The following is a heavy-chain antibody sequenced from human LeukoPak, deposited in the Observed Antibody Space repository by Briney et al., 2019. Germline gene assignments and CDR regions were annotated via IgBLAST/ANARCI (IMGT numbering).Heavy chain of an antibody. Sequence: PGRSLRLSCAVSGFTFSNYAMHWVRQAPGKGLEWVAVISYDGSYKDYADSGKGRFTISRDNSKNTLYLQMNRLRSEDSAVYYCAGDHGLYGDYGVVAAAGLDSWGQGTLVTVSS. D-gene: IGHD4-17*01. CDR2: ISYDGSYK. CDR3: AGDHGLYGDYGVVAAAGLDS. CDR1: GFTFSNYA. J-gene: IGHJ4*02. V-gene: IGHV3-30*04.